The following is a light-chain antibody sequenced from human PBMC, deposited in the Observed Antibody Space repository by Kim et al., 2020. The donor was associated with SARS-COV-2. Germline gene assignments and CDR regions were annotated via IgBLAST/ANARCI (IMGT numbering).Light chain of an antibody. CDR3: QQRDSRPRT. J-gene: IGKJ1*01. V-gene: IGKV3-11*01. Sequence: LTPGEGVTPSCSASQSVKNELAWYKQKAGQAPRLLIYDASIRATGIPARFSGSGFGTDFTLTISSLEPEDCAVYYCQQRDSRPRTFGQGTKVDIK. CDR2: DAS. CDR1: QSVKNE.